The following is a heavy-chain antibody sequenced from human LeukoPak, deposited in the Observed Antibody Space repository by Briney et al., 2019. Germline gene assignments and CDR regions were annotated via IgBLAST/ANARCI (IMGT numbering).Heavy chain of an antibody. J-gene: IGHJ6*02. D-gene: IGHD6-13*01. CDR1: GFTFSSYG. CDR2: ISYDGSNK. CDR3: AKDWAAAGTYYYGMDV. V-gene: IGHV3-30*18. Sequence: GGSLRLSCAASGFTFSSYGMHWVRQAPGKGLEWVAVISYDGSNKYYADSAKGRFTISRDNSKNTLYLQMNSLRAEDTAVYYCAKDWAAAGTYYYGMDVWGQGTTVTVSS.